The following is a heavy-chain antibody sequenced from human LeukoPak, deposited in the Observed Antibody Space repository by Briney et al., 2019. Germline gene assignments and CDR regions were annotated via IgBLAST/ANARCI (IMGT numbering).Heavy chain of an antibody. CDR3: ARHWTGAKSFDY. D-gene: IGHD1-1*01. J-gene: IGHJ4*02. Sequence: GGSLRLSCAASGFTFSSYGMHWVRQAPGKGLEWVAVMSYDGNNKYYADSVKGRFTISRDNSKNTLYLQMNSLRVEDTAVYYCARHWTGAKSFDYWGQGTLVTVSS. CDR2: MSYDGNNK. V-gene: IGHV3-30*03. CDR1: GFTFSSYG.